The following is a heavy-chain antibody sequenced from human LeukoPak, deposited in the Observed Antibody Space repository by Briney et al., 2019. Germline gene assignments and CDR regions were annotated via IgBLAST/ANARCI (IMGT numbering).Heavy chain of an antibody. Sequence: GRSLRLSCAASGFTFDDYAMHWVRQAPGKGLEWVSGISWNSGSIGYADSVKGRFTISRDNAKNSLYLQMNSLRAEDTALYYCAKEDYDFWSGKTSYYYYYMDVWGKGTTVTVSS. D-gene: IGHD3-3*01. J-gene: IGHJ6*03. CDR2: ISWNSGSI. CDR1: GFTFDDYA. V-gene: IGHV3-9*01. CDR3: AKEDYDFWSGKTSYYYYYMDV.